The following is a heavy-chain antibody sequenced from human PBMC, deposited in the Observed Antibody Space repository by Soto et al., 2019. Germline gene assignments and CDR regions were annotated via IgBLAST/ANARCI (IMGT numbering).Heavy chain of an antibody. J-gene: IGHJ6*02. CDR2: INPNSGGT. CDR3: AKGSATRERITMVRGVPTPIYYGMDV. V-gene: IGHV1-2*06. CDR1: GYIFIDYD. D-gene: IGHD3-10*01. Sequence: ASVKVSCKVSGYIFIDYDIHWVRQAPGQGLEWLGRINPNSGGTSSTKKFQGRVTMTSDTSITTAYLEVRSLTSDDTAVYYCAKGSATRERITMVRGVPTPIYYGMDVWGQGTTVTVSS.